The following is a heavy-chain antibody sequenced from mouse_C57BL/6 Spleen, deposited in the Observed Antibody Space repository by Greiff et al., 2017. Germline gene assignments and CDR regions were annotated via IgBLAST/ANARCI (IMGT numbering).Heavy chain of an antibody. CDR1: GYTFTDYE. D-gene: IGHD2-3*01. CDR3: GRLLQYAMDY. J-gene: IGHJ4*01. Sequence: QVQLQQSGAELVRPGASVTLSCKASGYTFTDYEMHWVKQTPVHGLEWIGAIDPETGGTAYNQKFKGKAILTADKSSSTAYMELRSLTSEDSAVYYCGRLLQYAMDYWGQGTSVTVSS. V-gene: IGHV1-15*01. CDR2: IDPETGGT.